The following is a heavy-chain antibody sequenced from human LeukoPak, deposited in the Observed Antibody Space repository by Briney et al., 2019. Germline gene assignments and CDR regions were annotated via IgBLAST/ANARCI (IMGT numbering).Heavy chain of an antibody. D-gene: IGHD3-16*01. CDR3: VKEVRGKSYGDF. J-gene: IGHJ4*02. Sequence: GGSLRLSCAASGFTFSNCAMSWARQAPGKGLEWVSAISDGGDITYYADSVEGRFTISRDNSKNTVALQMNSLRAEDTALYYCVKEVRGKSYGDFWGQGTLVTVSS. V-gene: IGHV3-23*01. CDR1: GFTFSNCA. CDR2: ISDGGDIT.